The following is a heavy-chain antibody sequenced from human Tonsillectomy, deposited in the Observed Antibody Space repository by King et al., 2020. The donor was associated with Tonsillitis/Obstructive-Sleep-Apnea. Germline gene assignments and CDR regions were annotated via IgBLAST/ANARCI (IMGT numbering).Heavy chain of an antibody. J-gene: IGHJ4*02. CDR3: ARAVGGYCSSTSCYGYFDY. D-gene: IGHD2-2*01. V-gene: IGHV3-7*01. CDR2: IKQDGSEK. CDR1: GFTFSSYW. Sequence: VQLVESGGGLVQPGGSLRLSCAASGFTFSSYWMSWVRQAPGKGLEWVANIKQDGSEKYYVDSVKGRFTISRDNAKNSLYLQMNSPRAEDTAVYYCARAVGGYCSSTSCYGYFDYWDQGTLVTVSS.